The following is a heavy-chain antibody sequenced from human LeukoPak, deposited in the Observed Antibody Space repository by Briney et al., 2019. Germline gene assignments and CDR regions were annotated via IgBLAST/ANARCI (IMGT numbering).Heavy chain of an antibody. J-gene: IGHJ4*02. D-gene: IGHD1-26*01. V-gene: IGHV4-34*01. Sequence: SETLSLTCAVYGGSFSGYYWSWIRQPPGKGLEWIGEINHSGSTNYNPSLKSRVTISVDTSKNQFSLKLSSVTAADTAVYYCARVSWRGSYFLDYWGQGTLVTVSS. CDR2: INHSGST. CDR1: GGSFSGYY. CDR3: ARVSWRGSYFLDY.